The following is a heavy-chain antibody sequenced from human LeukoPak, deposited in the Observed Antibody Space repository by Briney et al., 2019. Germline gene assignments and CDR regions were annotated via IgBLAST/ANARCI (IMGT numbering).Heavy chain of an antibody. V-gene: IGHV3-33*01. CDR3: ARDGIRQLWLDDFDY. CDR2: IWYDGSNK. CDR1: GFTFSSYG. D-gene: IGHD5-18*01. Sequence: GRSLRLSCAASGFTFSSYGMHWVRQAPGKGLEWVAVIWYDGSNKYYADSVKGRFTISRDNSKNTLYLQMNSLRAEDTAVYYCARDGIRQLWLDDFDYWGQGTLVTVSS. J-gene: IGHJ4*02.